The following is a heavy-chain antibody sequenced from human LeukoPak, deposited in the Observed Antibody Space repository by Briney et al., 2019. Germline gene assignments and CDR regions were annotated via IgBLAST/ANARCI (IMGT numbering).Heavy chain of an antibody. CDR3: ARDVHIYGNAFGI. V-gene: IGHV4-4*07. Sequence: SETLSLTCSVSGGSTTGHYWSWIRQPAGKGLEWIGSIYHSGSTYYNPSLKSRVTISVDTSTNQFSLKLSSVTAADTAMYYCARDVHIYGNAFGIWGQGTMVTVSS. D-gene: IGHD1-1*01. CDR2: IYHSGST. J-gene: IGHJ3*02. CDR1: GGSTTGHY.